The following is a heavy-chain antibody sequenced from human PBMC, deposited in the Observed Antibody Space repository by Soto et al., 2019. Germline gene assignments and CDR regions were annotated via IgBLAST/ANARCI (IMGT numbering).Heavy chain of an antibody. Sequence: ASVKVSCKASGYTFTSYAMHWVRQAPGQRLEWMGWINAVNGNTKYSQKFQGRVTITRDTSASTAYMELSSLRSEDTAVYYCARGRIAVAGTGYFQHWGQGTLVTVSS. CDR1: GYTFTSYA. V-gene: IGHV1-3*01. D-gene: IGHD6-19*01. CDR3: ARGRIAVAGTGYFQH. CDR2: INAVNGNT. J-gene: IGHJ1*01.